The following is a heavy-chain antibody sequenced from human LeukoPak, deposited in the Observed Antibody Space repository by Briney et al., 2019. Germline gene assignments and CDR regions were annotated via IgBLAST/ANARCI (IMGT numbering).Heavy chain of an antibody. CDR3: ARSTERITLLRGVIIAAFDI. CDR2: IYYTGTT. CDR1: GGSISSGGYY. Sequence: SQILSLTCTVSGGSISSGGYYWSWIRQHPGMGLEWIGYIYYTGTTYYNPSLKSRVSISGGTSNNQFSLRLSSVTAADTAVYYCARSTERITLLRGVIIAAFDIWGQGTMVTVSS. V-gene: IGHV4-31*03. J-gene: IGHJ3*02. D-gene: IGHD3-10*01.